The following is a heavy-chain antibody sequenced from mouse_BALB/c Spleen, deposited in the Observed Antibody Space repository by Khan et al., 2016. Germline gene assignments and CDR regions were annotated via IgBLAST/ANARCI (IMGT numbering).Heavy chain of an antibody. D-gene: IGHD2-4*01. Sequence: EVQLQESGPGLVKPSQSLSLTCTVTGYSITSDYAWNWIRQFPGNKLEWMGYISYSDSTNYNPSLKSRISITRATSKNQFFLQLNSVTTEDTATYYCARGMITTFDYWGQGTTLTVSS. CDR1: GYSITSDYA. V-gene: IGHV3-2*02. J-gene: IGHJ2*01. CDR3: ARGMITTFDY. CDR2: ISYSDST.